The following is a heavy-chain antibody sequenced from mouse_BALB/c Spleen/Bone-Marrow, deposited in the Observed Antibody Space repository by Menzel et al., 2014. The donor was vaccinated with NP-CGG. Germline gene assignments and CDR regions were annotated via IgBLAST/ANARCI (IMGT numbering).Heavy chain of an antibody. CDR1: GFSLTSYG. D-gene: IGHD1-1*01. V-gene: IGHV2-9*02. CDR2: IWAGGST. CDR3: ARDYGSSYYAMDY. Sequence: VMLVESGPGLVAPSQSLFITCTVSGFSLTSYGVHWVRQPPGKGLEWLGVIWAGGSTNYNSALMSRLSISKDNSKSQVFLKMNSLQTDDTAMYYCARDYGSSYYAMDYWGQGTSVTVSS. J-gene: IGHJ4*01.